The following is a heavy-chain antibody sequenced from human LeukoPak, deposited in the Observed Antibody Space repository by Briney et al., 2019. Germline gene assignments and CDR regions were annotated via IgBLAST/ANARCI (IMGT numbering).Heavy chain of an antibody. CDR2: TYYRSTWYN. V-gene: IGHV6-1*01. J-gene: IGHJ5*02. D-gene: IGHD2-2*01. CDR1: GDSVSSNGVT. CDR3: ARRLTQYDCFDP. Sequence: SQTLSLTCAISGDSVSSNGVTWNWIRQSPSRGLEWLGRTYYRSTWYNDYAVSVRGRITVNPDTSKNQFSLHLNSVTPEDTAVYYCARRLTQYDCFDPWGQGILVTVSS.